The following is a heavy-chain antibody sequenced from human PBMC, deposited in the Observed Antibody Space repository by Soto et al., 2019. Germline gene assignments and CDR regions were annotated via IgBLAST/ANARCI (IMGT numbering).Heavy chain of an antibody. J-gene: IGHJ4*02. D-gene: IGHD2-8*02. V-gene: IGHV3-30*18. CDR2: ISYDGSNQ. CDR3: AKDRPLVVTAYYFDY. CDR1: GFTFSNYA. Sequence: QVQLVESGGGVVQPGRSLRLSCAASGFTFSNYAIHWVRQAPGKGLEWVAVISYDGSNQYYADSVKGRFTISRDNSKNTLYLQRNSLRPEDTAVYYCAKDRPLVVTAYYFDYWGQGTLVTVAS.